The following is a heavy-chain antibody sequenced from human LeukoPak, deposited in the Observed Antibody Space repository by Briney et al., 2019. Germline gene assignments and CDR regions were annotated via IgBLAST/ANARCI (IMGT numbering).Heavy chain of an antibody. D-gene: IGHD3-9*01. CDR3: ARVETTKLRYFDWLPYYFDY. V-gene: IGHV3-7*01. CDR2: IKQDGSEK. J-gene: IGHJ4*02. Sequence: GGSLRLSCAASGFTFSSYWMSWVRQAPGKGLEGVASIKQDGSEKYYVDSVKGRFTISRDNAKNSLYLQMNSLRAEDTAVYYCARVETTKLRYFDWLPYYFDYWGQGTLVTVSS. CDR1: GFTFSSYW.